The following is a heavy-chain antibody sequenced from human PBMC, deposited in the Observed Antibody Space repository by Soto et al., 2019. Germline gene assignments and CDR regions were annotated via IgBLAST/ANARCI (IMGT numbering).Heavy chain of an antibody. Sequence: EVQLVESGGGLIQPGGSLRLSFVVSGFTVSNNYMNWVRQAPGKGLEWVSVIHSGGSTFHADSVKGRFTISRDNSKNTVYLQMNRLRAEDTAVYYCARHGGEGTFDYWGQGTLVTVSS. J-gene: IGHJ4*02. D-gene: IGHD2-21*01. V-gene: IGHV3-53*01. CDR3: ARHGGEGTFDY. CDR1: GFTVSNNY. CDR2: IHSGGST.